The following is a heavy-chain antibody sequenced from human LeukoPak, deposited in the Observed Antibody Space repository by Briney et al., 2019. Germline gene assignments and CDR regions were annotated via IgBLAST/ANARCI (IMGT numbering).Heavy chain of an antibody. D-gene: IGHD1-26*01. J-gene: IGHJ4*02. CDR1: GDSISSYY. CDR3: ARAPVLRGATTFDY. Sequence: PSETLSLTCTVSGDSISSYYWSWIRQPPGRGLEWIGYIYYSGSTNYNPSLKSRVTISVDTSKNQFSLKLSSVTAADTAVYYCARAPVLRGATTFDYWGQGTLVTVSS. CDR2: IYYSGST. V-gene: IGHV4-59*01.